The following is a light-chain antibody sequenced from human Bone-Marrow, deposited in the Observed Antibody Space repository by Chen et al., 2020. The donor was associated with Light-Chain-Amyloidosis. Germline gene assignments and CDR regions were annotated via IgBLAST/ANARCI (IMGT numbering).Light chain of an antibody. CDR3: SAWDISRSAVV. V-gene: IGLV10-54*04. Sequence: QAGLTQPPSVSKGLRQTATLTCTGNSYNVGNQGVAWLQQHQGHPPKLLSYRNDNRPSGISEGFSASRSGNTASLTITGLQPEDEADYYCSAWDISRSAVVFGGGTKLTVL. CDR2: RND. CDR1: SYNVGNQG. J-gene: IGLJ2*01.